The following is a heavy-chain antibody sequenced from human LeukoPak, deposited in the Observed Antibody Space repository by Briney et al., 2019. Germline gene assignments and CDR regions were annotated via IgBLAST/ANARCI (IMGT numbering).Heavy chain of an antibody. Sequence: GVSLQISCQTAGYSFTYYWIGWVRPMPGKGLEWMGTIYPGDSDTRYSPSFQGQVTFSSDKCIRTAYLQWSQKASDSAIYYCAREDQVRWFGEPRRPFYYGMDVWGQGTTVTVS. J-gene: IGHJ6*02. D-gene: IGHD3-10*01. CDR3: AREDQVRWFGEPRRPFYYGMDV. CDR1: GYSFTYYW. CDR2: IYPGDSDT. V-gene: IGHV5-51*01.